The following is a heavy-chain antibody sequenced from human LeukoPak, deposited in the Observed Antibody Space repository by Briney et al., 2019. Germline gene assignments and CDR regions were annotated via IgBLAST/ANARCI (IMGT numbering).Heavy chain of an antibody. CDR2: IYYSGST. CDR1: GGSISSYY. D-gene: IGHD6-6*01. Sequence: PETLSLTCTVSGGSISSYYWSWIRQPPGKGLEWIGYIYYSGSTNYNPSLKSRVTISVDTSKNQFSLKLSSVTAADTAVYYCARGEYSSSSGDYWGQGTLVTVSS. CDR3: ARGEYSSSSGDY. J-gene: IGHJ4*02. V-gene: IGHV4-59*08.